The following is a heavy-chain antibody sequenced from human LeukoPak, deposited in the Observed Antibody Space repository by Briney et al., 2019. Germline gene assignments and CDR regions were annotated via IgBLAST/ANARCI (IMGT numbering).Heavy chain of an antibody. Sequence: PGGSLRLSCAASGFTFSSYAMHWVRQAPGKGLEWAAVISYDGSNKYYADSVKGRFTISRDNSKNTLYLQMNSLRAEDTAVYYCASSPGYSSGWYSLGYYYGMDVWGQGTTVTVSS. CDR1: GFTFSSYA. V-gene: IGHV3-30-3*01. J-gene: IGHJ6*02. D-gene: IGHD6-19*01. CDR3: ASSPGYSSGWYSLGYYYGMDV. CDR2: ISYDGSNK.